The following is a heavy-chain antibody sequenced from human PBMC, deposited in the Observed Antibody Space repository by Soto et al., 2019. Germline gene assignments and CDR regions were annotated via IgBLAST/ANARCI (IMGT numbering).Heavy chain of an antibody. CDR2: ISGSGDTT. CDR3: AKGPPDIAVAGTNDY. D-gene: IGHD6-19*01. Sequence: GSLRLSCAASGFTFSSYAMSWVRQAPGKGLEWVLTISGSGDTTYYADSVKGRFTISRDNSKNTLYLQMDSLRAEDTAVYYCAKGPPDIAVAGTNDYWGQGTMVTVSS. CDR1: GFTFSSYA. J-gene: IGHJ4*02. V-gene: IGHV3-23*01.